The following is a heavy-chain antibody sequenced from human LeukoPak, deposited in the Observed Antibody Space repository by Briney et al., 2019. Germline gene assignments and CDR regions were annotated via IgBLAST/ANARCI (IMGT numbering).Heavy chain of an antibody. Sequence: GGSLRLSCAASGFTFSSYSMNWVRQAPGKGLEWVSSISSSSSYIYYADSVKGRFTISRGNAKNSLYLQMNSLRAEDTAVYYCARIEDSGYDSSFDYWGQGTLVTVSS. CDR3: ARIEDSGYDSSFDY. D-gene: IGHD5-12*01. CDR1: GFTFSSYS. CDR2: ISSSSSYI. V-gene: IGHV3-21*01. J-gene: IGHJ4*02.